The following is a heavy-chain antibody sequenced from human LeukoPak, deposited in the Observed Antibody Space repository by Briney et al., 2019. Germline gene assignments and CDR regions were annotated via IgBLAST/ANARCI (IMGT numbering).Heavy chain of an antibody. CDR2: IYYSGST. D-gene: IGHD6-19*01. CDR3: ARASRQWLVLR. CDR1: GGSISSYY. V-gene: IGHV4-59*08. Sequence: SETLSLTCTVSGGSISSYYWSWIRQPPGKGLEWIGYIYYSGSTDSNPSLKSRVTISVDTSKNQFSLKLSSVTAADTAVYYCARASRQWLVLRWGQGTLVTVSS. J-gene: IGHJ4*02.